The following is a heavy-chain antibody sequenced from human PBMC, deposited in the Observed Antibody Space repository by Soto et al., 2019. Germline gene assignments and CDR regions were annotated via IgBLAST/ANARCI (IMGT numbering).Heavy chain of an antibody. J-gene: IGHJ3*02. V-gene: IGHV3-23*01. D-gene: IGHD2-21*02. CDR2: ITNTGGDT. CDR3: ARDWGGDCYIGHNGLDI. Sequence: GGSLRLSCAASGFTFSSYAMSWVRQAPGKRLEWVSVITNTGGDTLYADSVTGRFTISRDNSKNTLYLQMNSLRAEDTALYYCARDWGGDCYIGHNGLDIWGQGTMVTVSS. CDR1: GFTFSSYA.